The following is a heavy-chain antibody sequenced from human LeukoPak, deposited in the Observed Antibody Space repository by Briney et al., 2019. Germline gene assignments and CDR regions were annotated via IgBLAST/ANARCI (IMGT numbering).Heavy chain of an antibody. V-gene: IGHV3-23*01. Sequence: GGSLRLSCAASGFTFSSFAMSWVRQTPGKGLEWVSVISGSGINTYYSDSVKGRFTISRDNSQNTMYLQMNSLRAEDTAVYYCAKSVSSGTYSYFDYWGQGTLVTVSS. CDR1: GFTFSSFA. J-gene: IGHJ4*02. D-gene: IGHD1-26*01. CDR3: AKSVSSGTYSYFDY. CDR2: ISGSGINT.